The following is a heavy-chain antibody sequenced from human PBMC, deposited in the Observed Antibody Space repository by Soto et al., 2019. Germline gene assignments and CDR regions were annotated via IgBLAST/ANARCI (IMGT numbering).Heavy chain of an antibody. Sequence: EVQLEESGGGLVQPGGSLTLSCAASGFTSSDHSLDGAGQAPGKGLEWIGRIRDTANSYPRDYAASVKGRFTISRDDSKSSLFLQMNSLQTEDTATYYCARIHMGRDKYFARWGRGTLVTVSS. D-gene: IGHD3-10*01. J-gene: IGHJ2*01. V-gene: IGHV3-72*01. CDR2: IRDTANSYPR. CDR1: GFTSSDHS. CDR3: ARIHMGRDKYFAR.